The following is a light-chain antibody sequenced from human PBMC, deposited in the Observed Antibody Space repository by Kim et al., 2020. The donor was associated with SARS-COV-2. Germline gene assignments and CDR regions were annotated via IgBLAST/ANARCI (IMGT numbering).Light chain of an antibody. CDR1: ETITLNF. V-gene: IGKV3-20*01. CDR3: LQYASSRT. J-gene: IGKJ2*02. CDR2: GAI. Sequence: PGDRATLSCRATETITLNFLSWYQQRPGQTPRLLIYGAINRATGIPDRSSGSGSGTDFTLTIDALEPEDFATSFSLQYASSRTFGQGTKLAI.